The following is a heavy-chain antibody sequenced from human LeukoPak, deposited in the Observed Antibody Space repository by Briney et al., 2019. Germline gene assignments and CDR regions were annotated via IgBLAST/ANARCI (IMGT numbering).Heavy chain of an antibody. CDR1: GFTFSDYW. D-gene: IGHD1-1*01. V-gene: IGHV3-7*03. J-gene: IGHJ4*02. CDR2: IKQDGSQR. CDR3: ARGGGDLENFDY. Sequence: PGGSLRLSCTASGFTFSDYWMTWVRQAPGKGPEWVANIKQDGSQRYYVDSVRGRFTISRDNAKNSLFLQMNGLRAEDTAVYYCARGGGDLENFDYWGQGTLVTVSS.